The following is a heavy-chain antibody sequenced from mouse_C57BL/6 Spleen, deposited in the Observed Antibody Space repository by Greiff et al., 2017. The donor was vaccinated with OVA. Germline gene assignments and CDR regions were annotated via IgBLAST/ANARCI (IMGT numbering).Heavy chain of an antibody. Sequence: QVQLKQSGAELVMPGASVKLSCKASGYTFTSYWMHWVKQRPGQGLEWIGEIDPSDSYTNYNQKFKGKSTLTVDKSSSTAYMQLSSLTSEDSAVYYCASGGDYDFYAMDYWGQGTSVTVSS. CDR3: ASGGDYDFYAMDY. V-gene: IGHV1-69*01. CDR2: IDPSDSYT. J-gene: IGHJ4*01. D-gene: IGHD2-4*01. CDR1: GYTFTSYW.